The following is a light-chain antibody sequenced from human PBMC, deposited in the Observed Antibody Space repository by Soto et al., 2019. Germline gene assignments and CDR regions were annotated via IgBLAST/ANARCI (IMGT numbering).Light chain of an antibody. V-gene: IGKV3-15*01. CDR2: EAS. J-gene: IGKJ5*01. CDR3: LKYDNGXPIT. Sequence: EVVMTESPATLSVSPGEIATLSCRAIQSISTNLAWYQQKNGQAPRLLIYEASARATGIPARFSGSGSVTDFTITIRSLQSEDFAVYYCLKYDNGXPITSGKWTRLXI. CDR1: QSISTN.